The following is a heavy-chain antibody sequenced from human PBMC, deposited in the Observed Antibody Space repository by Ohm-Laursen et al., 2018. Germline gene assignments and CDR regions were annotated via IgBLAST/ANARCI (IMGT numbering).Heavy chain of an antibody. Sequence: SLRLSCAASGFTVSNHWMSWVRQAPGKGLEWVANIKQDESEKYYVDSVKGRFTISRDNAKNTLYLQMNSVRVEDTAVYYCLSGSGYSSTWGQGTMVTVSS. CDR2: IKQDESEK. CDR1: GFTVSNHW. J-gene: IGHJ3*01. CDR3: LSGSGYSST. D-gene: IGHD3-22*01. V-gene: IGHV3-7*01.